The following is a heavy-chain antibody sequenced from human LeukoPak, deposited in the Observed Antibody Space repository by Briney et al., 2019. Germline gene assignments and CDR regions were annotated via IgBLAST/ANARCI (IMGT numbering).Heavy chain of an antibody. CDR3: ARDGRSLVVPAATLTL. D-gene: IGHD2-2*01. J-gene: IGHJ4*02. CDR2: ISGSGGST. CDR1: GFTFSSYA. Sequence: GGSLRLSCAASGFTFSSYAMSWVRQAPGKGLEWFSAISGSGGSTYYADSVKGRFTISRDNSKNTLYLQMNSLRAEDTAVYYCARDGRSLVVPAATLTLWGQGTLVTVSS. V-gene: IGHV3-23*01.